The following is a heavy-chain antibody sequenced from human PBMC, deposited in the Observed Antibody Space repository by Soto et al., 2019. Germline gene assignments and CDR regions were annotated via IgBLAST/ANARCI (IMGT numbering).Heavy chain of an antibody. J-gene: IGHJ5*02. V-gene: IGHV4-39*07. Sequence: SETLSLTCTVSGGSISSSSYYWGWIRQPPGKGLEWIGSIYYSGSTYYNPSLKSRVTISVDTSKNQFSLKLSSVTAADTAVYYCARGFGRVTAMNWFDPWGQGTLVTVSS. CDR3: ARGFGRVTAMNWFDP. CDR1: GGSISSSSYY. CDR2: IYYSGST. D-gene: IGHD2-21*02.